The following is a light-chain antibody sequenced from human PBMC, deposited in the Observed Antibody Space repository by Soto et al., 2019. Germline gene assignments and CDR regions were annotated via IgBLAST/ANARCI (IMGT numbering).Light chain of an antibody. V-gene: IGKV1-33*01. CDR2: DAS. CDR3: QQYDHPPYT. J-gene: IGKJ2*01. Sequence: DIQLTQSPSSLSATVGDRVTITCQASQDIRKYLNWYQQKPGKAPKLLIYDASNRETGVPSRFSGSGSGTDLRLSIDRLRPEDIAPYYCQQYDHPPYTFGQGTTLEIK. CDR1: QDIRKY.